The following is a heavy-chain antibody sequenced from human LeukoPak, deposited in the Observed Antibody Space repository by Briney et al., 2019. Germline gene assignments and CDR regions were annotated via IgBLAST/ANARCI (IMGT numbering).Heavy chain of an antibody. CDR3: ARVVPYYDFWSGYYTNHPTYAAAFDY. D-gene: IGHD3-3*01. CDR2: IYYSGRA. CDR1: GGSISSSSYY. J-gene: IGHJ4*02. V-gene: IGHV4-39*07. Sequence: SETLSLTCTVSGGSISSSSYYWGWIRQPPGKGLEWFGSIYYSGRAYYNPSLKSRVTISVDTSKNQFSLKLSSVTAADTAVYYCARVVPYYDFWSGYYTNHPTYAAAFDYWGQGTLVTVSS.